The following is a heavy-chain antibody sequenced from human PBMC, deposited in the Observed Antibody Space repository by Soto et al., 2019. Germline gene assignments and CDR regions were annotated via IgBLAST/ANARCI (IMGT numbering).Heavy chain of an antibody. J-gene: IGHJ4*02. D-gene: IGHD2-15*01. V-gene: IGHV1-46*03. CDR3: ARDRYVVAVAAISGVGLFDY. Sequence: ASVKVSCKASGYTFTSYYMHWVRQAPGQGLEWMGIINPSGGSTSYAQKFQGRVTMTRDTSTSTVYMELSSLRSEDTAVYYCARDRYVVAVAAISGVGLFDYWGQGTLVTVSS. CDR2: INPSGGST. CDR1: GYTFTSYY.